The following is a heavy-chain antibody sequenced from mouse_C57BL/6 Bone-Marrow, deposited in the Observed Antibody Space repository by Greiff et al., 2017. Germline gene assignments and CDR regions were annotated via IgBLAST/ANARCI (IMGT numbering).Heavy chain of an antibody. V-gene: IGHV1-22*01. CDR1: GYTFTDYN. J-gene: IGHJ4*01. CDR3: ARECPHYYGSSLYAMDY. CDR2: INPNNGGT. Sequence: VQLKESGPELVKPGASVKMSCKASGYTFTDYNMHWVKQSHGKSLEWIGYINPNNGGTSYNQKFKGKATLTVNKSSSTAYMELRSLTSEDSAVYYCARECPHYYGSSLYAMDYWGQGTSVTVSS. D-gene: IGHD1-1*01.